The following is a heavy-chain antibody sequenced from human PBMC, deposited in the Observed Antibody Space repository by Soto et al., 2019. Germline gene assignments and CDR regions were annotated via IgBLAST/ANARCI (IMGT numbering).Heavy chain of an antibody. Sequence: ASVKVSCKASGYTFTSYYMHWVRQAPGQGLGWMGIINPSGGSTSYAQKFQGRVTMTRDTSTSTVYMELSSLRSEDTAVYYCASLLGDGYKSDAFDIWGQGTMVTVSS. J-gene: IGHJ3*02. CDR1: GYTFTSYY. V-gene: IGHV1-46*01. CDR3: ASLLGDGYKSDAFDI. CDR2: INPSGGST. D-gene: IGHD5-12*01.